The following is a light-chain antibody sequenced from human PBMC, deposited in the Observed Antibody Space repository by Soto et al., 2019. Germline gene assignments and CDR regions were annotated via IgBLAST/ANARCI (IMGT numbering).Light chain of an antibody. CDR3: QQYSNSLPMFT. CDR1: QSISSSY. CDR2: GAS. Sequence: EIVLTQSPGTLYLSPGERATLSCRASQSISSSYLAWYQQKPGQAPRLVIYGASSRATGIPDRFSGSGSGTDFTLTISRLEPEDFALYYCQQYSNSLPMFTFGQGTKLEIK. J-gene: IGKJ2*01. V-gene: IGKV3-20*01.